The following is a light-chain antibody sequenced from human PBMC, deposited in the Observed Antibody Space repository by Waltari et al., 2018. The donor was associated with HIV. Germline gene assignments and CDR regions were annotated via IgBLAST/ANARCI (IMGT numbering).Light chain of an antibody. CDR3: CSYAGSYTWV. J-gene: IGLJ3*02. V-gene: IGLV2-11*01. CDR1: SSDVGGYTY. CDR2: DVS. Sequence: QSALTQPRSVSGSPGQSVTIFCTGTSSDVGGYTYVSWYQQHPGKAPKVMIYDVSKRPSGVPDRFSGSKSGNTASLTISGLQAEDEADYYCCSYAGSYTWVFGGGTKMTVL.